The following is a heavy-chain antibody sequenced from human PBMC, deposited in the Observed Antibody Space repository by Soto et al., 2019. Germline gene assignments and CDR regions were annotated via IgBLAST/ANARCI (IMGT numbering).Heavy chain of an antibody. CDR1: GFSLSTDGVG. D-gene: IGHD3-3*01. J-gene: IGHJ4*02. V-gene: IGHV2-5*02. CDR2: IYWDDDK. CDR3: AHRRSVARIFDY. Sequence: GSGPTLVNPTQTLTLTCTFSGFSLSTDGVGVGWIRQPPGKALEWLALIYWDDDKRYSPSLKSRLTVTKDTSKNQVVLTMTNMDPVDTATYYCAHRRSVARIFDYWGQGTLVTVSS.